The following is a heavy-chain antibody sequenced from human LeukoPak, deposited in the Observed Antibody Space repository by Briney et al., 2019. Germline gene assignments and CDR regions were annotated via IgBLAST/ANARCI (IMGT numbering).Heavy chain of an antibody. CDR1: GFTFSSYG. D-gene: IGHD6-13*01. CDR3: ARAAGYDYYGMDV. CDR2: ISYDGSNK. V-gene: IGHV3-30*03. Sequence: PGRSLRLSCAASGFTFSSYGMHWVRQAPGKGLEWVAVISYDGSNKYYADSVKGRFTISRDNSKNTLYLQMNSLRAEDTAVYYCARAAGYDYYGMDVWGQGTTVTVSS. J-gene: IGHJ6*02.